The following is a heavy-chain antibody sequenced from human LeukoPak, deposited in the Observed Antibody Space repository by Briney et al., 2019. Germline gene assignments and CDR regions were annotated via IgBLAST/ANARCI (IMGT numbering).Heavy chain of an antibody. CDR3: ARDRSSGWFWSGGPFPLLDY. V-gene: IGHV3-48*04. Sequence: GGSLRLSCAASGFTFSSYSMNWVRQAPGKGLEWVSYISSSSSTIYYADSVKGRFTISRDNAKNSLYLQMNSLRAEDTAVYYCARDRSSGWFWSGGPFPLLDYWGQGTLVTVSS. J-gene: IGHJ4*02. D-gene: IGHD6-19*01. CDR2: ISSSSSTI. CDR1: GFTFSSYS.